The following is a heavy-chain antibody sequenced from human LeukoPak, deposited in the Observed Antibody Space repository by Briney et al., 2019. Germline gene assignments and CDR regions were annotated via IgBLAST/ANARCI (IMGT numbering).Heavy chain of an antibody. D-gene: IGHD1-26*01. CDR2: ISGSGGST. V-gene: IGHV3-23*01. CDR1: GFTFSSYA. Sequence: GSLRLSCAASGFTFSSYAMSWVRQAPGKGLGWVSAISGSGGSTYYADSVKGRFTISRDNSKNTLYLQMNSLRAEDTAVYYCAKQRVGIVGATGYWGQGTLVTVSS. J-gene: IGHJ4*02. CDR3: AKQRVGIVGATGY.